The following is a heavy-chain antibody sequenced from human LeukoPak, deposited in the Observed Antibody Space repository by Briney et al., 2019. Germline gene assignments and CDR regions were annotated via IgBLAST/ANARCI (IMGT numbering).Heavy chain of an antibody. Sequence: GGSLRLSCAASGFAFSSYSMNWVRQAPGEGLEWVSSISSSSSYIYYADSVKGRFTISRDNAKNSLYLQMNSLRAEDTAVYYCARGVGATNYWGQGTLVTVSS. CDR1: GFAFSSYS. CDR3: ARGVGATNY. D-gene: IGHD1-26*01. J-gene: IGHJ4*02. CDR2: ISSSSSYI. V-gene: IGHV3-21*01.